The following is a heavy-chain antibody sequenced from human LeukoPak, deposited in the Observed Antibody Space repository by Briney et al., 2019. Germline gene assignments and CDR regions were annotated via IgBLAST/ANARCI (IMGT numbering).Heavy chain of an antibody. D-gene: IGHD6-6*01. V-gene: IGHV3-48*01. CDR1: GFTFSSYS. J-gene: IGHJ4*02. CDR2: ISSSSSTI. CDR3: ARLIAARGSPLDY. Sequence: PGGSLRLSCAASGFTFSSYSMNWVRQAPGKGLEWVSYISSSSSTIYYADSVKGRFTISRDNAKNSLYLQMNSLRAEDTAVYYCARLIAARGSPLDYWGQGTLVTVSS.